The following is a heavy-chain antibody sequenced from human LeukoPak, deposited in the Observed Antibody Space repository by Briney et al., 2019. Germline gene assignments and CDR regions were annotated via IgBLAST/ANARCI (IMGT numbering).Heavy chain of an antibody. J-gene: IGHJ5*02. V-gene: IGHV4-59*11. CDR1: GASLSSHY. D-gene: IGHD7-27*01. Sequence: SETLSLTCTVSGASLSSHYWCWIRRPPGTGLEWIGDIYYRATTTYNPSLKSRVSISLDTSRNKFSLNLSSVTAADTAVYCCAKLEVGRFDPWGQGTLVTVSS. CDR2: IYYRATT. CDR3: AKLEVGRFDP.